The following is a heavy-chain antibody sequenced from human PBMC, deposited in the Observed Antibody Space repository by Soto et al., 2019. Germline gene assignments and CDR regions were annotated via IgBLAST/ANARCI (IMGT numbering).Heavy chain of an antibody. CDR2: IHYTGST. D-gene: IGHD2-15*01. CDR1: GGSISSSNYY. Sequence: TSETLSLTCTVSGGSISSSNYYRAWIRQPPGKGLEWIGSIHYTGSTYYNPSLKSRVTISVDTSKNQFSLKLTSVSAADTAVYYCARRECSGGTCSFDPWGQGTLVTVS. J-gene: IGHJ5*02. CDR3: ARRECSGGTCSFDP. V-gene: IGHV4-39*01.